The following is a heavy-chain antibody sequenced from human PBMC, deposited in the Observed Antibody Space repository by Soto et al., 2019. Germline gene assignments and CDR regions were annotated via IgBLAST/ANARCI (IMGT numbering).Heavy chain of an antibody. Sequence: GGPLRRSCAASLFTFNSYAMSWVRQSPGKGLEWVSAISGSGGSTYYADSVKGRFTISRDNSKNTLYLQMNSLRAEDTAVYYCARGSQYYDFWSGYVPGYYYYGMDVWGQGTTVTVSS. CDR1: LFTFNSYA. V-gene: IGHV3-23*01. J-gene: IGHJ6*02. CDR2: ISGSGGST. CDR3: ARGSQYYDFWSGYVPGYYYYGMDV. D-gene: IGHD3-3*01.